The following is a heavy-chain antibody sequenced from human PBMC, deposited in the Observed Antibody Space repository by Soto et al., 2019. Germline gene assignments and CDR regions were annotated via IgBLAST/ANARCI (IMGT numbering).Heavy chain of an antibody. J-gene: IGHJ4*02. CDR3: AKSLSASPNYFFDS. CDR1: GFPFSSYA. CDR2: ISGSGGIT. V-gene: IGHV3-23*01. Sequence: GGSLRLSCAASGFPFSSYATTWVRQTPGKGLEWVSGISGSGGITYYADSVKGRFTISRDNSNNTLFLQMHSLRADDTAVYYCAKSLSASPNYFFDSWGQGTLVTVSS. D-gene: IGHD1-1*01.